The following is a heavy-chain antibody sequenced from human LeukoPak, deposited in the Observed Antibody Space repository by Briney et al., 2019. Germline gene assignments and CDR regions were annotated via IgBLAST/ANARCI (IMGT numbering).Heavy chain of an antibody. J-gene: IGHJ3*01. CDR1: GFTFSSFA. CDR3: AKDRSCSGSSCNVGS. V-gene: IGHV3-23*01. CDR2: ISGSGGST. Sequence: GGSVRLSCAASGFTFSSFAMSWVRQAPGKGLEWVSAISGSGGSTFYADSVKGRFTISRDNSKNTLFLQMNGLRAEDTAVYYCAKDRSCSGSSCNVGSWGQGTMVTVSS. D-gene: IGHD2-2*01.